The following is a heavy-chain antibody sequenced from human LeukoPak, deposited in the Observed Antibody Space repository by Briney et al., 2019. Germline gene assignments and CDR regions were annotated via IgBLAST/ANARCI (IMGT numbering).Heavy chain of an antibody. J-gene: IGHJ5*02. V-gene: IGHV1-8*01. Sequence: ASVKVSCKASGYTFTSYDINWVRQATGQGLEWMGWMNPNGGNTGYAQKFQGRVTMTRNTSISTAYMELSSLRSEDTAVYYCARGPHYDYVWGSYRPNWFDPWGQGTLVTVSS. CDR1: GYTFTSYD. D-gene: IGHD3-16*02. CDR2: MNPNGGNT. CDR3: ARGPHYDYVWGSYRPNWFDP.